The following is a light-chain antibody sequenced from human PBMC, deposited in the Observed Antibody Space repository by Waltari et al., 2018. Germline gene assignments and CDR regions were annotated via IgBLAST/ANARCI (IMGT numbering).Light chain of an antibody. CDR2: EDS. CDR3: GTWDSSLSGAV. Sequence: QSVLTQPPSVSAAPGQRGTISCPGGPSNFGKNYSPWYRQFPGTAPKLLIYEDSERPSGVPGRFSGSKSGTSATLDITGLQAGDEADYYCGTWDSSLSGAVFGGGTHLTVL. V-gene: IGLV1-51*02. CDR1: PSNFGKNY. J-gene: IGLJ7*01.